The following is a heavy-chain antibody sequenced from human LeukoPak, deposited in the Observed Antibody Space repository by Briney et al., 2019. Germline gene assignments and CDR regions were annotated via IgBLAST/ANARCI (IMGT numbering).Heavy chain of an antibody. CDR2: IYPSGTT. V-gene: IGHV4-4*07. Sequence: SETLSLTCSVSGGSLSSYYWSWIRQSAGKGLEWIGRIYPSGTTNYNPSLKSRVTVSLDTSKHHFSLNLSSVTAADTAMYYCAREEFCNGGGCSFDSWGQGALVTVSS. D-gene: IGHD2-15*01. CDR3: AREEFCNGGGCSFDS. CDR1: GGSLSSYY. J-gene: IGHJ4*02.